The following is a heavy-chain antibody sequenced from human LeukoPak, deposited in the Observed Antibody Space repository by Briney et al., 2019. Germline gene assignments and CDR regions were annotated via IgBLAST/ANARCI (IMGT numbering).Heavy chain of an antibody. Sequence: GGSLRLSCTASGFTLGDYSMSWFRQAPGKGLEWVGFIRDKAYGGTTEYAASVKGRFTISRDDSKSIAYLQMSSLKTEDTAVYYCSSGGTTIDYWGQGTLVTVSS. V-gene: IGHV3-49*03. CDR3: SSGGTTIDY. CDR2: IRDKAYGGTT. CDR1: GFTLGDYS. J-gene: IGHJ4*02. D-gene: IGHD4-17*01.